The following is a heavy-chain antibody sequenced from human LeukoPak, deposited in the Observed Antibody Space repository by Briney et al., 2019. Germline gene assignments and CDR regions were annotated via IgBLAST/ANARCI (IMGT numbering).Heavy chain of an antibody. CDR3: AKDLGDYGDYDPPGY. CDR1: GFTLSSYS. V-gene: IGHV3-48*01. J-gene: IGHJ4*02. Sequence: TGGSLRPSCAASGFTLSSYSMNWISQAPGNGLDRDSYIISSSSTIYYADSVKGRFTIARDNSKNTLYLQMDSLRLDDTAVYYCAKDLGDYGDYDPPGYWGQGTLVTVS. D-gene: IGHD4-17*01. CDR2: IISSSSTI.